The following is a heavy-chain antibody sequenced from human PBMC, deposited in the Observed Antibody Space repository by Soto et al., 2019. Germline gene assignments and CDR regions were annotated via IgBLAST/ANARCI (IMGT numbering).Heavy chain of an antibody. V-gene: IGHV1-18*04. J-gene: IGHJ6*02. Sequence: QVQLVQSGAEVKKPGASVKVSCKASGYTFTSYGISWVRQAPGQGLEWMGWISAYNGNTNYAQKLQGRVTMTTETATSTAYMELRSLRSDDTAVYYCAREQARGAGTYCDYYYSGMDVWGQGTTVTVSS. CDR1: GYTFTSYG. D-gene: IGHD2-21*01. CDR2: ISAYNGNT. CDR3: AREQARGAGTYCDYYYSGMDV.